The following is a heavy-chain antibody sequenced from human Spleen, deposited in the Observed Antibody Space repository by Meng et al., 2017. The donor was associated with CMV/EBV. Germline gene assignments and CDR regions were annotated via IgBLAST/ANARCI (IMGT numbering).Heavy chain of an antibody. Sequence: SGFTFSNYAMTWVRQAPGKGLEWVSSISDSGATTYYADSVKGRFTISRDNSKNTLYLQMNSLRAEDTALYYCAKDAWVRELPRILDSWGQGTLVTVSS. D-gene: IGHD1-7*01. CDR1: GFTFSNYA. V-gene: IGHV3-23*01. J-gene: IGHJ4*02. CDR2: ISDSGATT. CDR3: AKDAWVRELPRILDS.